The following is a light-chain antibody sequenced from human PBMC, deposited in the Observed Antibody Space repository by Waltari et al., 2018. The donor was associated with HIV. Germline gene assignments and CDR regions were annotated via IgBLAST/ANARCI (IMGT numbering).Light chain of an antibody. Sequence: QSALTQPPSASGSLGQSVTISCTGTSTDISGYDYVSWYQQHPGKAPKLLIYEVNKRPSGVPDRLSASRSDNRASLTVSGLQYEDEAEYYCSSYTDFNTPHVFGTGTKVTVL. CDR2: EVN. V-gene: IGLV2-8*01. J-gene: IGLJ1*01. CDR3: SSYTDFNTPHV. CDR1: STDISGYDY.